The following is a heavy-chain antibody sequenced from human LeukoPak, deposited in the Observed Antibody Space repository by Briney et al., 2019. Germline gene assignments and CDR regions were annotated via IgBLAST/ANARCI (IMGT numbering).Heavy chain of an antibody. CDR3: AKEWSGTGSYFGFYYYYMDV. V-gene: IGHV4-39*07. CDR1: GVSISSSNSY. D-gene: IGHD3-10*01. CDR2: IYYSGNT. Sequence: PSETLSLTCTVSGVSISSSNSYWGWIRQPPGKGLEWIGSIYYSGNTYYNASLKSQVSISIDTSKNQVSLKMISVTAADTAVYYCAKEWSGTGSYFGFYYYYMDVWGKGTTVTISS. J-gene: IGHJ6*03.